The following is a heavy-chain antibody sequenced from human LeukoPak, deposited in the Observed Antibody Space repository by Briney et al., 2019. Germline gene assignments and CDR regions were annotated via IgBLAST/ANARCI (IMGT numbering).Heavy chain of an antibody. J-gene: IGHJ4*02. CDR1: GYSFTSYW. V-gene: IGHV5-51*01. Sequence: KPGGSLRLSCKGSGYSFTSYWIGWVRQMPGKGLEWMGIIYPDDSDTRYSPSFQGQVTISADKSISTAYLQWGSLKASDTAMYYCASRRDGYNYFDRWGQGTLVTVSS. D-gene: IGHD5-24*01. CDR2: IYPDDSDT. CDR3: ASRRDGYNYFDR.